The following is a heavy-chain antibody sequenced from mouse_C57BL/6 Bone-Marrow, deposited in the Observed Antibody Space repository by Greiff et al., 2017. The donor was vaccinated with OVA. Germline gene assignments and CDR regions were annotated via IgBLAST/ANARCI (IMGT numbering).Heavy chain of an antibody. Sequence: DVQLVESGGGLVQPGGSLSLSCAASGFTFTDYYMSWVRQPPGKALEWLGFIRNKANGYTTEYSASVKGRFTISRGNSQSILYLQMNALRAEDSATYYCARHYDGSSPLLGYFDVWGTGTTVTVSS. CDR2: IRNKANGYTT. D-gene: IGHD1-1*01. V-gene: IGHV7-3*01. CDR1: GFTFTDYY. CDR3: ARHYDGSSPLLGYFDV. J-gene: IGHJ1*03.